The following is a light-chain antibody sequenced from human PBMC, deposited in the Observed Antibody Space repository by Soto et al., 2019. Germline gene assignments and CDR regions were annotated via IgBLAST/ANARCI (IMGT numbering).Light chain of an antibody. J-gene: IGKJ3*01. CDR3: QQYGGSPSFT. CDR1: QSVSSSY. V-gene: IGKV3-20*01. Sequence: EIVLTQSPGTLSLSPGERATLSCRASQSVSSSYLAWYQQKPGQAPRLLIYGASSRATGIPDRFSGSGSGTDFTLTISRLEPEDFAVYYCQQYGGSPSFTFGPGTKVHIK. CDR2: GAS.